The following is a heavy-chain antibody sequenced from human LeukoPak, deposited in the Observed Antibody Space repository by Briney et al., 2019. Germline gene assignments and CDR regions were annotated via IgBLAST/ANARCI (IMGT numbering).Heavy chain of an antibody. CDR2: INPNSGGT. CDR3: ARASADFWSGYYPS. Sequence: GASVKVSCKAPGYTFTGYYMHWVRRAPGQGLEWMGWINPNSGGTNYAQKFQGRVTMTRDTSISTAYMELSRLRSDDTAVYYCARASADFWSGYYPSWGQGTLVTVSS. D-gene: IGHD3-3*01. V-gene: IGHV1-2*02. J-gene: IGHJ4*02. CDR1: GYTFTGYY.